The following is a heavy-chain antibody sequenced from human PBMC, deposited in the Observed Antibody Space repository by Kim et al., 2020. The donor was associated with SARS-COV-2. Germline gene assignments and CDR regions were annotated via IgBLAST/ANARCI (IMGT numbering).Heavy chain of an antibody. J-gene: IGHJ6*02. CDR2: IIPIFGTA. Sequence: SVKVSCKASGGTFSSYAISWVRQAPGQGLEWMGGIIPIFGTANYAQKFQGRVTITADESTSTAYMELSSLRSEDTAVYYCARDSGMAGTTRVGLYYYYYGMDVWGQGTTVTVSS. V-gene: IGHV1-69*13. D-gene: IGHD1-20*01. CDR3: ARDSGMAGTTRVGLYYYYYGMDV. CDR1: GGTFSSYA.